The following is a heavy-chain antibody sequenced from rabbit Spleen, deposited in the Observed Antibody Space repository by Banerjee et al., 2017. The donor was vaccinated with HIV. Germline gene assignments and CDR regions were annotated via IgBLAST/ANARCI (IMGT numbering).Heavy chain of an antibody. Sequence: QSLEESGGDLVKPGASLTLTCTASGFSFSYSDYMCWVRQPPGKGPEWIACIGAGVSYTTYYATWAKGRFTISKTSSTTVTLQMTSLTAADTATYFCARAIVPWLGLTRLDLWGQGTLVTVS. CDR1: GFSFSYSDY. D-gene: IGHD4-1*01. J-gene: IGHJ3*01. CDR2: IGAGVSYTT. CDR3: ARAIVPWLGLTRLDL. V-gene: IGHV1S40*01.